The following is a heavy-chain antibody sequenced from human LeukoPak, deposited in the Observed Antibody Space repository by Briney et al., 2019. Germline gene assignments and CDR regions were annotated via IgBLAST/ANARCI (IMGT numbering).Heavy chain of an antibody. J-gene: IGHJ4*02. Sequence: PGGSLRLSCEASGFTFSSYAMSWVRQAPGKGLEWVAAISGPAGSWDYADSVKGRFTVSRDNSKNTLFLQMNSLRAEDTATYYCAKKVGLVSGPLWYFDVWGQGTLVAVSS. CDR3: AKKVGLVSGPLWYFDV. D-gene: IGHD5/OR15-5a*01. CDR1: GFTFSSYA. CDR2: ISGPAGSW. V-gene: IGHV3-23*01.